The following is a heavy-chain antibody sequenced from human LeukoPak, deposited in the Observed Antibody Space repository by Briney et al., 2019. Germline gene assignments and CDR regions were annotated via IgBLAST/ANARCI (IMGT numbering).Heavy chain of an antibody. V-gene: IGHV3-33*01. J-gene: IGHJ4*02. CDR2: IWYDGSNK. CDR3: AREGPRGNSQFDY. D-gene: IGHD2/OR15-2a*01. CDR1: GFTFSNYG. Sequence: GGSLRPSCAASGFTFSNYGMHWVRQAPGKGLEWVALIWYDGSNKYYTDSVKGRLTISRDNSKNTLYLQMNSLRAEDTAVYYCAREGPRGNSQFDYWGQGTLVTVSS.